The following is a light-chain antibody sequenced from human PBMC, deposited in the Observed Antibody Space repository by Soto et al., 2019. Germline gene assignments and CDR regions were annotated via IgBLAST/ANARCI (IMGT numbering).Light chain of an antibody. CDR2: GAS. V-gene: IGKV3-15*01. CDR1: QSVSSK. J-gene: IGKJ1*01. CDR3: QQYNNWPPIT. Sequence: EILMTQSPATLSVSPGERATLSCRASQSVSSKLAWYQQTPGQAPRLLIYGASTRASGIPARFSGSGSGTEFTLTISSLQSEDFAVYYCQQYNNWPPITFGQGTKVDIK.